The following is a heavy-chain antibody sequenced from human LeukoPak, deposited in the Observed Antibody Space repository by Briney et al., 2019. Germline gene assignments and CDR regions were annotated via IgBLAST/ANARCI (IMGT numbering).Heavy chain of an antibody. J-gene: IGHJ4*02. CDR2: IYYSGST. D-gene: IGHD3-22*01. CDR1: GGSISSYY. V-gene: IGHV4-59*01. CDR3: ARATDSSGYYGFDY. Sequence: SETLSLTCTVSGGSISSYYWIWIRQPPAKGLEWIGYIYYSGSTNYNPSVKSRVTISVDTSKNQFSLNLSSVTAADTAVYYCARATDSSGYYGFDYWCQGILVTVSS.